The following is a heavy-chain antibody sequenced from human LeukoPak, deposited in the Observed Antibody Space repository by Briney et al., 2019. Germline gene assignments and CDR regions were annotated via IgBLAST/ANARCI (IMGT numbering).Heavy chain of an antibody. V-gene: IGHV4-30-4*08. CDR1: GGSISSYY. CDR3: ARDFRLWDGVVANWFDP. CDR2: IYYSGST. J-gene: IGHJ5*02. D-gene: IGHD3-3*01. Sequence: PSETLSLTCTVSGGSISSYYWSWIRQPPGKGLEWIGYIYYSGSTYYNPSLKSRVTISVDTSKNQFSLKLSSVTAADTAVYYCARDFRLWDGVVANWFDPWGQGTLVTVSS.